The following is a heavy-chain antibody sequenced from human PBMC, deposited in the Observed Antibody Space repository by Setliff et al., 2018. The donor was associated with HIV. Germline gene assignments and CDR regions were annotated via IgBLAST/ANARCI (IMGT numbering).Heavy chain of an antibody. D-gene: IGHD6-19*01. CDR2: IWYDGSVR. CDR1: VFTFSRYG. CDR3: TKDFLVSDWSTGY. V-gene: IGHV3-33*03. J-gene: IGHJ4*02. Sequence: GGSLRLSCTTSVFTFSRYGFHWVRQAPGKGLEWVAVIWYDGSVRYYADSVKGRFTISRDNSKNTLYLQMNNLRNEDTAVYYCTKDFLVSDWSTGYWGQGTLVTVSS.